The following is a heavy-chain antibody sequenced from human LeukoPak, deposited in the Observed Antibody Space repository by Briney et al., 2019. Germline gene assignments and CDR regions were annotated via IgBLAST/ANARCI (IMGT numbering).Heavy chain of an antibody. J-gene: IGHJ4*02. CDR1: GGSFSGYF. CDR3: VKTAGRDGLAPPY. V-gene: IGHV4-34*01. Sequence: SETLSLSCAVYGGSFSGYFWSCIRQPPGKGLEWVGEVTPSGGTNYNPSLKSRVTISLDTSKNQFSLKLSSVTAADTAIYYCVKTAGRDGLAPPYRGPGTLVTVSS. D-gene: IGHD6-13*01. CDR2: VTPSGGT.